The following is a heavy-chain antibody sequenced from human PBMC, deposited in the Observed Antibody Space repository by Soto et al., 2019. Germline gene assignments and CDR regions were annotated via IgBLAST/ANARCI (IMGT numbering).Heavy chain of an antibody. CDR2: IWYDGSNK. J-gene: IGHJ6*02. CDR1: GFTFSSYG. CDR3: ARDPGSSSSLVFYYYYGMDV. Sequence: XGSLRLSCAASGFTFSSYGMHWVRQAPGKGLDWVAVIWYDGSNKYYADSVKGRFTISRDNSKNTLYLQMNSLRAEDTAVYYCARDPGSSSSLVFYYYYGMDVWGQGTTVTVSS. D-gene: IGHD6-6*01. V-gene: IGHV3-33*01.